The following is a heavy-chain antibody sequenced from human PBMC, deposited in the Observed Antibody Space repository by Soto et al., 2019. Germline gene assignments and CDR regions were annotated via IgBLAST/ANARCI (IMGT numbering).Heavy chain of an antibody. CDR3: ARLYSGYDLTFDY. V-gene: IGHV3-30-3*01. D-gene: IGHD5-12*01. CDR1: GFTFSSYA. J-gene: IGHJ4*02. CDR2: ISYDGSNK. Sequence: QVQLVESGGGVVQPGRSLRLSCAASGFTFSSYAMHWVRQAPGKGLEWVAVISYDGSNKYYADSVKGRFTISRDNSKNTLYLQMNGLRAGDTAVYYCARLYSGYDLTFDYWGQGNLVTVSS.